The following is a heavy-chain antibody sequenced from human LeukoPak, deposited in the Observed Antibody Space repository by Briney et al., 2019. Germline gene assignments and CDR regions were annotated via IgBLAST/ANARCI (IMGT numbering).Heavy chain of an antibody. CDR3: ARFPTTVTTDYYYGMDV. Sequence: SETLSLTCAVYGGSFSGYYWSWIRQPPGKGLEWIGEINHSGSTNYSPSLKSRVTISVDTSKNQFSLKLSSVTAADTAAYYCARFPTTVTTDYYYGMDVWGQGTTVTVSS. CDR1: GGSFSGYY. J-gene: IGHJ6*02. CDR2: INHSGST. V-gene: IGHV4-34*01. D-gene: IGHD4-17*01.